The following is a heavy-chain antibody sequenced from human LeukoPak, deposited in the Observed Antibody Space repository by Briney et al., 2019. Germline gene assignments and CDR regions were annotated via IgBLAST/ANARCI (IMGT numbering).Heavy chain of an antibody. Sequence: GGSLRLSCAASGFTFNYAWMSWVRQVPGKGLEWVGQTVSEIDGGTTDYAAPVKGRFTISRDDSKSTLYLQMNSLKIEDTAVYYCATDEDWNYARKDVWGQGATVIVSS. D-gene: IGHD1-7*01. J-gene: IGHJ6*02. CDR2: TVSEIDGGTT. V-gene: IGHV3-15*04. CDR3: ATDEDWNYARKDV. CDR1: GFTFNYAW.